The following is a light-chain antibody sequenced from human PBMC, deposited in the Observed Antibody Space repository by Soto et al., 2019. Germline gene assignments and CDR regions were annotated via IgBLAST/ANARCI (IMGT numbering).Light chain of an antibody. CDR1: QRINNR. J-gene: IGKJ1*01. CDR2: HSS. Sequence: IQMTQSPSTLSASIGDRVTITCRASQRINNRLAWYQQRPGKAPNLLIYHSSTLESGVPSRFRDSGSEKEFTLAMSGLQPDDCAFYYCQEFIDVWPLRQGTKVE. V-gene: IGKV1-5*01. CDR3: QEFIDVWP.